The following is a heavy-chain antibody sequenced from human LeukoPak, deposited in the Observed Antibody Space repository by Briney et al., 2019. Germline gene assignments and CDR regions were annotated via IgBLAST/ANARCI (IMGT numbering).Heavy chain of an antibody. CDR2: ISGYNGNT. D-gene: IGHD3-22*01. CDR1: GYTFTSYG. V-gene: IGHV1-18*01. J-gene: IGHJ4*02. Sequence: GASVKVSCKASGYTFTSYGISWVRQAPGQGLEWMGWISGYNGNTKYAQKLQGRVTMTTDTSTSTAYMELRSLRSDDTAVYYCARVLTYYYDSSGYYNLGDFDYWGQGTLVTVSS. CDR3: ARVLTYYYDSSGYYNLGDFDY.